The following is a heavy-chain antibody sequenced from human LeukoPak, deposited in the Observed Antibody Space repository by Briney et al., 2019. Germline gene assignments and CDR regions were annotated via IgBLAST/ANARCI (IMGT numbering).Heavy chain of an antibody. CDR1: GFTFTNYW. D-gene: IGHD2-21*02. Sequence: GGSLRLSCEVSGFTFTNYWMSWVRQAPGKGLEWVANIKQDGSEKYYVDSVKGRFTISRDNSENTLYLQMNSLRAEDTAVYYCARIGGDRDPFDYWGQGTLVTVSS. V-gene: IGHV3-7*02. CDR3: ARIGGDRDPFDY. J-gene: IGHJ4*02. CDR2: IKQDGSEK.